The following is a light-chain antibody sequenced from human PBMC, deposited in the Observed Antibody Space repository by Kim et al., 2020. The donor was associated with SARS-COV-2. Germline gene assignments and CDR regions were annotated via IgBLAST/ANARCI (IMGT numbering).Light chain of an antibody. Sequence: ALGQPVRITCQGNSLRNYYADWSQQKPGQAPVVVIYGKNNRPSGIPDRFSGSSSGDTASLTITGAQAEDEAVYYCNSRDTSGHLWVFGGGTKVTVL. CDR1: SLRNYY. J-gene: IGLJ3*02. CDR3: NSRDTSGHLWV. CDR2: GKN. V-gene: IGLV3-19*01.